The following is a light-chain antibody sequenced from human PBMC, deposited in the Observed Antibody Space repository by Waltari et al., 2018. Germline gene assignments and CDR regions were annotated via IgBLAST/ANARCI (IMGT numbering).Light chain of an antibody. CDR3: GTWDSLTPGGV. CDR2: DNN. V-gene: IGLV1-51*01. CDR1: SPNIGNNY. J-gene: IGLJ3*02. Sequence: QSVLTQPPSLSATPGQTVTISCSGGSPNIGNNYVSWYQQLPGPAPKLLIYDNNKRPSGIPDRFSGSKSDTSATLAITGLQNGDEADYYCGTWDSLTPGGVFGGGTKLTVL.